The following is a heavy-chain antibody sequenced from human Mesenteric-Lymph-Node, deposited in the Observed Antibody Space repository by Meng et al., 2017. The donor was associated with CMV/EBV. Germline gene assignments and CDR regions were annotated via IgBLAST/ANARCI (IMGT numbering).Heavy chain of an antibody. CDR2: IYYSGST. D-gene: IGHD2-2*01. CDR1: ISRGGYY. V-gene: IGHV4-31*02. J-gene: IGHJ4*02. CDR3: ARAPGRGYCSSTSCQTDY. Sequence: ISRGGYYWSWIRQHPGKGLEWIGYIYYSGSTYYNPSLKSRVTISVDTSKNQFSLKLSSVTAADTAVYYCARAPGRGYCSSTSCQTDYWGQGTLVTVSS.